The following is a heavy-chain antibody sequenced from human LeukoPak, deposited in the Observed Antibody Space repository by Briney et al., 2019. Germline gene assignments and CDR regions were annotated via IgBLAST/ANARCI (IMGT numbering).Heavy chain of an antibody. CDR3: AEALNYWYFDL. V-gene: IGHV3-23*01. CDR1: GFTLSNYD. Sequence: PGGSLRLSCAASGFTLSNYDTSWVRQAPGKGLEWVSAIGADGGTTYADSVKGRFTISRDTSKNTLYPQMNSLRAEDTATYYCAEALNYWYFDLWGRGNLVTVSS. J-gene: IGHJ2*01. CDR2: IGADGGTT.